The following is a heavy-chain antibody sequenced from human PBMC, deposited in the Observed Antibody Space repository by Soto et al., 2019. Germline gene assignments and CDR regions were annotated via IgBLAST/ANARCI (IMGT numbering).Heavy chain of an antibody. CDR2: ISYDGSNK. J-gene: IGHJ2*01. V-gene: IGHV3-30-3*01. CDR1: GFTFSSYA. Sequence: QVQLVESGGGVVQPGRSLRLSCAASGFTFSSYAIHWVRQAPGKGLEWVALISYDGSNKYYADSVKGRFTIFRDNSKNTVFLQMNSLRADDTAVYYCAREPSYWNFDLWGRGTLVTVSS. CDR3: AREPSYWNFDL.